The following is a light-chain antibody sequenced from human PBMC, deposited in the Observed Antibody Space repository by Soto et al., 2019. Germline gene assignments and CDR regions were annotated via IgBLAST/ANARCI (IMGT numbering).Light chain of an antibody. CDR3: SSYTSSTFYV. V-gene: IGLV2-14*01. CDR2: EVS. Sequence: QSVLTQPASVSGSPGQSITISCTGTSSDSGGYNYVSWYQQHPGKAPKLMIYEVSNRPSGVSNRSSGSKSGNTASLTISGLQAEDEADYYCSSYTSSTFYVFGTGTKVTV. J-gene: IGLJ1*01. CDR1: SSDSGGYNY.